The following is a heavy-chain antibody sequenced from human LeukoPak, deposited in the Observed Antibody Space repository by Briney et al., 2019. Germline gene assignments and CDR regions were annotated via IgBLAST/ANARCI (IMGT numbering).Heavy chain of an antibody. J-gene: IGHJ4*02. D-gene: IGHD1-1*01. Sequence: LRLSCAASGLXXXFYAXXWVRQAPGKGLEWVSSISGGGAGTYYADSVRGRFTISRDNSKNTLYLQMNSLRAEDTALYYCAKDFVRYNIQFDYWGQGALVTVSS. CDR2: ISGGGAGT. V-gene: IGHV3-23*01. CDR1: GLXXXFYA. CDR3: AKDFVRYNIQFDY.